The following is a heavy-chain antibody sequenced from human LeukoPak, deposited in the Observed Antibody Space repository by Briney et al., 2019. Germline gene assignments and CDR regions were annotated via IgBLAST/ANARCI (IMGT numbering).Heavy chain of an antibody. CDR2: IYYSGST. J-gene: IGHJ5*02. CDR3: ARSPGYCSGGSCYYGWFDP. V-gene: IGHV4-31*03. D-gene: IGHD2-15*01. Sequence: SETLSLTCTVSGGSISSGGYYWSWIRQHPGKGLEWIGYIYYSGSTYYNPSLKSRVTISVDTSKNQFSLKLSSVTAADTAVYYCARSPGYCSGGSCYYGWFDPWGQGTLVTVSS. CDR1: GGSISSGGYY.